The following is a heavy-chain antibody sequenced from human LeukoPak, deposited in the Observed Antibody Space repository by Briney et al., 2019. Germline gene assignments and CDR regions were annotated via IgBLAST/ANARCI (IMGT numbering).Heavy chain of an antibody. CDR1: GYSFVSYW. CDR2: VYPGDSDT. Sequence: GESLKISCKGSGYSFVSYWIGWVRQMPGKGLEWMGFVYPGDSDTRYSPSFQGQVTISADKSISTAYLQWSSLKASDTATYYCTRHAGDLATVHIDFWGQGTLVTVSS. D-gene: IGHD7-27*01. V-gene: IGHV5-51*01. J-gene: IGHJ4*02. CDR3: TRHAGDLATVHIDF.